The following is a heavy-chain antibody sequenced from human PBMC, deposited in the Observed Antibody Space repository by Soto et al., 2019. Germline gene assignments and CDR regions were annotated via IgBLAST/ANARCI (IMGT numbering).Heavy chain of an antibody. CDR1: GFTLSSYA. CDR3: KTGSAPMN. D-gene: IGHD2-15*01. V-gene: IGHV3-30-3*01. J-gene: IGHJ4*02. Sequence: LRLSCAASGFTLSSYAMHWVRQAPGKGLEWVAVISYDGSNKYYADSVKGRFTISRDNSKNTLYLQMNSLRAEDTAVYYCKTGSAPMNWGQGTLVTVSS. CDR2: ISYDGSNK.